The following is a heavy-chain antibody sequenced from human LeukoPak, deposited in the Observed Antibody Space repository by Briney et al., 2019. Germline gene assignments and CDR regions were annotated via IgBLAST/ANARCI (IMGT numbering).Heavy chain of an antibody. CDR2: IWYDGSNK. V-gene: IGHV3-33*01. Sequence: GRSLRLSCAASGFTFSSYGMHWVRQAPGKGQEWVAVIWYDGSNKYYADSVKGRFTISRDNSKNTLYLQMNSLRAEDTAVYYCVRDGEDCSSTSCYPDYWGQGTLVTVSS. J-gene: IGHJ4*02. D-gene: IGHD2-2*01. CDR3: VRDGEDCSSTSCYPDY. CDR1: GFTFSSYG.